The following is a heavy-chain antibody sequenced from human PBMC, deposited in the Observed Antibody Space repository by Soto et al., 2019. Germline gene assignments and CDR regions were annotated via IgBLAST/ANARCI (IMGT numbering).Heavy chain of an antibody. J-gene: IGHJ4*02. CDR2: ISGSGGRT. CDR3: ARDNLAVQGAFDL. Sequence: GGSLRLSCVASGFPFSSYAMSWVRQTPGKGLEWVSGISGSGGRTYYADSVKGRFTISRDNSNNTLSLQMHILRVEDTAVYFCARDNLAVQGAFDLWGQGTMVTVSS. V-gene: IGHV3-23*01. D-gene: IGHD3-10*02. CDR1: GFPFSSYA.